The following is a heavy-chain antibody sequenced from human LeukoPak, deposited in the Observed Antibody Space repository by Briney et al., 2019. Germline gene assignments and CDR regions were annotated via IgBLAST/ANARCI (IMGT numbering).Heavy chain of an antibody. CDR3: AKGHSAWSEDYFDY. V-gene: IGHV3-23*01. CDR2: ISGSGGST. Sequence: GGSLRLSCAASGFTFSSYAMSWVRQAPGKGLEWVSAISGSGGSTYYADSVKGRFTISRDSSKNTLYLQVNSLRAEDTAIYYCAKGHSAWSEDYFDYWGQGTLVTVSS. D-gene: IGHD6-19*01. CDR1: GFTFSSYA. J-gene: IGHJ4*02.